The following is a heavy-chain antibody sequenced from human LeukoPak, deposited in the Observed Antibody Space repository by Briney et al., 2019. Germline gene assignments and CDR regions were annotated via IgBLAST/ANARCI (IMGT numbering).Heavy chain of an antibody. J-gene: IGHJ5*02. V-gene: IGHV1-2*06. CDR2: INPNSGGT. Sequence: ASVKVSCKASGYTFTGYYMHWVRQAPGQGLEWMGRINPNSGGTNYAQKFQGRVTMTRDTSISTAYMELSRLRSDDTAVYYCARDLQLVPYNWFDPWGQGTLVTVSS. CDR1: GYTFTGYY. D-gene: IGHD6-13*01. CDR3: ARDLQLVPYNWFDP.